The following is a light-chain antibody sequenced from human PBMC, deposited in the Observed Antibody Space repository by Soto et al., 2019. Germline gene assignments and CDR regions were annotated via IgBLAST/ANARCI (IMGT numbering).Light chain of an antibody. Sequence: EIVLTQSPATLSLSPGERATLSCRASQSVSNYLAWYQQKPGQAPRLLMYETSKRATGIPARFSGSGSGTDFTLTISSLDPEDFAVYYCQHRNRWLRTFGQGTRLEIK. J-gene: IGKJ2*01. CDR3: QHRNRWLRT. V-gene: IGKV3-11*01. CDR2: ETS. CDR1: QSVSNY.